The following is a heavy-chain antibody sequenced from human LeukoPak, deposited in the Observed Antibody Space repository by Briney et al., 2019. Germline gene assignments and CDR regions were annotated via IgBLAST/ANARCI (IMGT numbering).Heavy chain of an antibody. D-gene: IGHD2-2*01. V-gene: IGHV4-34*01. J-gene: IGHJ4*02. CDR2: INHSGST. Sequence: SETLSLTCAVYGGSFSGYYWSWIRQPPGKGLEWIGEINHSGSTNYNPSLKSRVTISVDTSKNQFSLKPSSVAAADTAVYYCARVDCSSTSCYDYWGQGTLVTVSS. CDR3: ARVDCSSTSCYDY. CDR1: GGSFSGYY.